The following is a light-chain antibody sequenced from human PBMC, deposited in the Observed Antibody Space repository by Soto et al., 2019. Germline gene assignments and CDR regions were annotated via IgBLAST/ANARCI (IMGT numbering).Light chain of an antibody. J-gene: IGKJ1*01. CDR3: QQYHSQWT. Sequence: DIQMTQSPSTLSASIGDRVTVTCRASQNVTDWFAWYQQKPGKAPNLLIYKASYLQGGVPSRFSGSGSGTEFTLTISSLQPEDSASYYCQQYHSQWTFGQGTKVEV. CDR1: QNVTDW. V-gene: IGKV1-5*03. CDR2: KAS.